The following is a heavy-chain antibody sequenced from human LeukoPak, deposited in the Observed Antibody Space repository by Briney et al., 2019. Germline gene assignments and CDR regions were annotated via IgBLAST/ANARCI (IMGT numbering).Heavy chain of an antibody. CDR2: ISGSGSML. CDR1: GFTFSDYY. V-gene: IGHV3-11*04. CDR3: ARRPYSTSWYYFDY. D-gene: IGHD6-13*01. Sequence: GGPLRLSCAASGFTFSDYYMSWVRQAPGKGLEWVSYISGSGSMLHYADSVKGRSTISRDNAKNSLYLQMSTLRAEDTAVYYCARRPYSTSWYYFDYWGQGTLVTVSS. J-gene: IGHJ4*02.